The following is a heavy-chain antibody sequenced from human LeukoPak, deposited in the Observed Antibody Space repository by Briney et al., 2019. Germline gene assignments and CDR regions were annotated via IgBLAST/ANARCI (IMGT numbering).Heavy chain of an antibody. CDR1: GGSISSYY. Sequence: PSETLSLTCTVSGGSISSYYWNWIRQPPGQGLEWIGYISNSGITKYNPSLKSRVTISLETSKNQFSLRLTSVTAADTAVYYCAKASGTTAILFHSWGQGTQVAVSS. V-gene: IGHV4-59*01. CDR2: ISNSGIT. D-gene: IGHD3-10*01. CDR3: AKASGTTAILFHS. J-gene: IGHJ4*02.